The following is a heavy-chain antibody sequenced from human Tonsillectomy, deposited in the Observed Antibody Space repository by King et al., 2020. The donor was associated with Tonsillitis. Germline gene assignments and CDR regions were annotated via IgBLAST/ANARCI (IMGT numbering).Heavy chain of an antibody. CDR1: GFTFNTYG. J-gene: IGHJ6*03. V-gene: IGHV3-33*08. CDR2: IYYDGSNK. Sequence: VQLVESGGGVVQPGRSLRLSCAASGFTFNTYGMHWVRQAPGKGLEWVAVIYYDGSNKYYADSVKGRFTISRDNSKNTLYVQMESLRAEDTAVYYCAGSPRAWVTATNDYYHYMDVGGKGTPVTVSS. D-gene: IGHD2-21*02. CDR3: AGSPRAWVTATNDYYHYMDV.